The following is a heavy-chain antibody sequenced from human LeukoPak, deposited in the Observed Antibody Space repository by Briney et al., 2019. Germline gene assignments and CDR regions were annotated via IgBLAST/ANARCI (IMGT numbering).Heavy chain of an antibody. Sequence: GRCLRLSCAASGFTFSSYAMSWVRQAPGKGLEWVSATRGSVGSTYYADSVKGRFTISRDNSKNTLYLQMNSLRAEDTAVYYCASHHYYDSSGLDDYFDYWGQGTLVTVSS. D-gene: IGHD3-22*01. CDR1: GFTFSSYA. CDR3: ASHHYYDSSGLDDYFDY. J-gene: IGHJ4*02. V-gene: IGHV3-23*01. CDR2: TRGSVGST.